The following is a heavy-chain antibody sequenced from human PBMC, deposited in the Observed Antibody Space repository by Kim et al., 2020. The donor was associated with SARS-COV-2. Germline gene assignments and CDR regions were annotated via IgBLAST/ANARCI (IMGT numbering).Heavy chain of an antibody. V-gene: IGHV1-46*01. D-gene: IGHD3-3*01. CDR1: GYTITKYY. CDR2: FDPTGEST. Sequence: ASVKVSCKASGYTITKYYVYWVRQAPGQGLEWMGIFDPTGESTTYAQKFQGRVTMTGDMSTNTLYIELTSLRSEDTAIYYCMRDPNFLSRIHSDYWGQGTLVTVSS. J-gene: IGHJ4*02. CDR3: MRDPNFLSRIHSDY.